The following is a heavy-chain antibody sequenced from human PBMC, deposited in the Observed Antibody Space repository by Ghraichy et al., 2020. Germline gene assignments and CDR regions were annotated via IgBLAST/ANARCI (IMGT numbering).Heavy chain of an antibody. J-gene: IGHJ3*02. CDR2: INHSGST. D-gene: IGHD2-8*02. V-gene: IGHV4-34*01. CDR1: GGSFSGYY. Sequence: SETLSLTCAVYGGSFSGYYWSWIRQPPGKGLEWIGEINHSGSTNYNPSLKSRVTISVDTSKNQFSLKLSSVTAADTAVYYCARAHPPLWYWSSVGQRDAFDIWGQGTMVTVSS. CDR3: ARAHPPLWYWSSVGQRDAFDI.